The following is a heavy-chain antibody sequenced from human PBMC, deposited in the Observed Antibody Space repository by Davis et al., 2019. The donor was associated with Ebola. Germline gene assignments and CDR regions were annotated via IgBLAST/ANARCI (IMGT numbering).Heavy chain of an antibody. D-gene: IGHD6-19*01. CDR3: ATIIRGWSSAY. V-gene: IGHV4-34*09. J-gene: IGHJ4*02. CDR1: GGSFSGYY. CDR2: IYDSGIT. Sequence: MPSETLSLTCAVYGGSFSGYYWSWIREHPGKGLEWVGYIYDSGITHYNPSLQSRLTISVDTSKNHFSLTLNSVTAADTAVYYCATIIRGWSSAYWGQGILVTVSS.